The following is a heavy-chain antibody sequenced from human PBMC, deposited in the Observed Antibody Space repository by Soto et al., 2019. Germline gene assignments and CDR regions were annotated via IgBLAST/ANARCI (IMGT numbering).Heavy chain of an antibody. CDR3: ARDSRSGYYLDY. CDR1: GDSISSGGYS. CDR2: IYHSGGT. J-gene: IGHJ4*02. D-gene: IGHD3-22*01. V-gene: IGHV4-30-2*01. Sequence: QLQLQESGSGLVKPSQTLSLTCAVSGDSISSGGYSWNWIRQPPGKGLEWIGYIYHSGGTDYNPSLKSRVTITVDSSNNLFSLKLSSVTAAATAVYYCARDSRSGYYLDYWGQGALVTVSS.